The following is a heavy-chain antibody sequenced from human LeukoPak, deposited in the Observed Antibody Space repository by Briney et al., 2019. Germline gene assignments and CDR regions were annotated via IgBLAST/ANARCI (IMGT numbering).Heavy chain of an antibody. CDR3: VRDGTRCSGGSCYGYYYYYYMDV. V-gene: IGHV3-48*01. D-gene: IGHD2-15*01. J-gene: IGHJ6*03. CDR1: GFTFSSYS. Sequence: GGSLRLSCAASGFTFSSYSMNWVRQAPGKGLEWVSYISSSSSTIYYADSVKGRFTISRDNAKNSLYLQMNSLRAEDTAVYYCVRDGTRCSGGSCYGYYYYYYMDVWGKGTTVTVSS. CDR2: ISSSSSTI.